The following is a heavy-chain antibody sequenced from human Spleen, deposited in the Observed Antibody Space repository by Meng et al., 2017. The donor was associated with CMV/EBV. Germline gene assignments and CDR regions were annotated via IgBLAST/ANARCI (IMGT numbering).Heavy chain of an antibody. V-gene: IGHV1-18*04. D-gene: IGHD2-2*01. CDR1: GYTFSIYG. Sequence: ASVKVSCKASGYTFSIYGITWVRQARGQGLEWMGWISAYNGNTNYAQKVQGRVTMTTDTSTSTVYMELRSLTFDDTAVYYCARDLTEYQPYFDYWGQGTLVTVSS. CDR2: ISAYNGNT. J-gene: IGHJ4*02. CDR3: ARDLTEYQPYFDY.